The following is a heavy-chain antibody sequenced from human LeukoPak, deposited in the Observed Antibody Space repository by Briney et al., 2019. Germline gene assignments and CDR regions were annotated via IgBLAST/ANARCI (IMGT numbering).Heavy chain of an antibody. D-gene: IGHD5-18*01. CDR1: GFSLSISGVG. CDR2: IYWDDDK. Sequence: SGPPLVKPTQTLTLTCTFSGFSLSISGVGVGWIRQPPGKALEWLALIYWDDDKHYSPSLKSRLTITKDTSNNQVVLRMTNMDPVDTATYYCAHRQVTTSSEWFDPWGQGTLVTVSS. CDR3: AHRQVTTSSEWFDP. J-gene: IGHJ5*02. V-gene: IGHV2-5*02.